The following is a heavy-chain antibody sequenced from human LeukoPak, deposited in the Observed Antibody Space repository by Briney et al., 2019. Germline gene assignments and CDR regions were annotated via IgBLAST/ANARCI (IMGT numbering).Heavy chain of an antibody. CDR2: IIPIFGTA. CDR1: GGTFSSYA. CDR3: ARDLKDGSYPDY. D-gene: IGHD1-26*01. J-gene: IGHJ4*02. V-gene: IGHV1-69*13. Sequence: ASVKVSCKASGGTFSSYAISWVRQAPGQGLEWMGGIIPIFGTANYAQKFQGRVTITADESTSTAYMELSSLRSDDTAVYYCARDLKDGSYPDYWGQGTLVTVSS.